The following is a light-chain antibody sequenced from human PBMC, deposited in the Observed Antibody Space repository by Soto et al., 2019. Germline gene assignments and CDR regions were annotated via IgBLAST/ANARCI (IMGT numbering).Light chain of an antibody. CDR3: QQYQSYPLT. J-gene: IGKJ4*01. CDR2: EAS. CDR1: QSIYKY. V-gene: IGKV1-5*03. Sequence: DIQMTQSPSTLSASVGDRVTITCLASQSIYKYLAWYQQKPGKAPKLLISEASSLESGVPSRFSGSRSGTEFTLTIGSLQPDDFVTYYCQQYQSYPLTFGGGTKVEIK.